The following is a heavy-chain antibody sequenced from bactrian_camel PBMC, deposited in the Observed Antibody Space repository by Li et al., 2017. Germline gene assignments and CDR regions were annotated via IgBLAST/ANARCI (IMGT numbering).Heavy chain of an antibody. Sequence: SVQAGGSLTLSCAASGFTFSGYYMSWVRQAPGKGLEWVSAINSDGDNTYYTDSVKGRFTISRDNAKNAVYLQMNNLKSEDTARYYCASYGDKWEYKYWGQGTQVTVS. V-gene: IGHV3S40*01. CDR3: ASYGDKWEYKY. CDR1: GFTFSGYY. J-gene: IGHJ4*01. D-gene: IGHD6*01. CDR2: INSDGDNT.